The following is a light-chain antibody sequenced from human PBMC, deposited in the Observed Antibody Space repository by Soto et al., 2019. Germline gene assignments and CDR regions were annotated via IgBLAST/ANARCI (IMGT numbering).Light chain of an antibody. CDR3: QQYGRSPFT. Sequence: ENLLTQSPGTLSLSPGERATLSCRASQSVSRSFLAWYQQKPGQAPRLLIHGASSRVNGIPDRFSGSGFGTDFTLTISRLEPEDFAVYYCQQYGRSPFTFGGGTRVAIK. CDR2: GAS. V-gene: IGKV3-20*01. CDR1: QSVSRSF. J-gene: IGKJ4*01.